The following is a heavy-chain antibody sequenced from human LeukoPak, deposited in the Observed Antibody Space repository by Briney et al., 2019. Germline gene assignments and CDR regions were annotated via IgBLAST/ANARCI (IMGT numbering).Heavy chain of an antibody. J-gene: IGHJ3*02. D-gene: IGHD1-26*01. CDR1: GFIFSTYS. V-gene: IGHV3-21*01. CDR3: ARDRHSGSYVRAFDI. CDR2: ISSTGSNI. Sequence: PGGSLRLSCAASGFIFSTYSMDWVRQAPGKGLEWVSSISSTGSNIDYADSVRGRFTISRDNAKNSLYLQMNSLRAEDTAVYYCARDRHSGSYVRAFDIWGQGTMVTVSS.